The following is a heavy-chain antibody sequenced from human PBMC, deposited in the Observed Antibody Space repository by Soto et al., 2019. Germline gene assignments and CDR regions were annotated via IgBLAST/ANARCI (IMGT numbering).Heavy chain of an antibody. CDR2: ISSSGSTI. D-gene: IGHD4-17*01. J-gene: IGHJ4*02. V-gene: IGHV3-11*01. CDR3: ASPGDYSFQFDY. CDR1: GFTFSDYY. Sequence: GGSLRLSCAASGFTFSDYYMSWIRQAPGKGLEWVSYISSSGSTIYYADSVKGRFTISRDNAKNSLYPQMNSLRAEDTAVYYCASPGDYSFQFDYWGQGTLVTVSS.